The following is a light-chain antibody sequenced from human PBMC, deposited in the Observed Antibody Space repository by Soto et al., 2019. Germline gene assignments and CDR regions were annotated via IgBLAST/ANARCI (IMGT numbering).Light chain of an antibody. CDR1: SSDVGGYNL. V-gene: IGLV2-14*01. J-gene: IGLJ1*01. CDR3: SSYKSSSTLPYV. Sequence: QSALTQPASVSGSPGQSITISCTGTSSDVGGYNLVSWYQQYPDKAPKLMIFDVNTRPSGVSNRFSGSKSGNTASLTIPGLQAEDEADYYCSSYKSSSTLPYVFGTGTKLTVL. CDR2: DVN.